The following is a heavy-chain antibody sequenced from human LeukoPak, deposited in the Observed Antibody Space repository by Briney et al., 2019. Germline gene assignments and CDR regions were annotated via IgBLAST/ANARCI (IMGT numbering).Heavy chain of an antibody. Sequence: PGGSLRLSCAASGFTFSSYSMNWVRQAPGKGLEWVSSISSSSNYIYYADSVKGRFTISRDNAKNSLYLQMNSLRAEDTAVYYCAKGRYSSGGAPDYWGQGTLVTVSS. D-gene: IGHD6-19*01. CDR3: AKGRYSSGGAPDY. CDR1: GFTFSSYS. CDR2: ISSSSNYI. V-gene: IGHV3-21*04. J-gene: IGHJ4*02.